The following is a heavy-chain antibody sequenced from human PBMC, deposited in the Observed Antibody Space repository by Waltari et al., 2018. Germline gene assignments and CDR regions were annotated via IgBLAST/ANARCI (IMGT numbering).Heavy chain of an antibody. CDR1: GFTFSSYA. CDR2: SSGSGGSS. CDR3: AKDRSIAVAGSFDY. J-gene: IGHJ4*02. D-gene: IGHD6-19*01. Sequence: EVQLVESGGGLVQTGGSLRISCAASGFTFSSYAMSWVRQAPGKGLEWVSASSGSGGSSYYAYSVKGRFTISRDNSKNTLYLQMNILRAEDTAVYYCAKDRSIAVAGSFDYWGQGTLVTVSS. V-gene: IGHV3-23*04.